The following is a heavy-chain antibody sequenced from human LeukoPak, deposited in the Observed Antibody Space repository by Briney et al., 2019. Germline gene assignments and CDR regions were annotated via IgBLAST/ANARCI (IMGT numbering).Heavy chain of an antibody. CDR3: ARDRILYSFFDY. V-gene: IGHV3-33*01. Sequence: PGGSLRLSCAASGFTFSSYGMHWVRQAPGKGLEWVAVIWYDGSNKYYADSVKGRFTISRDNSKNTLYLQMNSLRAEDTAVYYCARDRILYSFFDYWGQGTLVTVSS. J-gene: IGHJ4*02. CDR1: GFTFSSYG. CDR2: IWYDGSNK. D-gene: IGHD2-2*02.